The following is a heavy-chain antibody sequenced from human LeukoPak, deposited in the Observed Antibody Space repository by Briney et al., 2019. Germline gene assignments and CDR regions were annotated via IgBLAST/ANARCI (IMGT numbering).Heavy chain of an antibody. CDR1: AFTFRRYW. CDR3: AIVGVRGQNPPDY. V-gene: IGHV3-7*05. D-gene: IGHD3-10*01. J-gene: IGHJ4*02. CDR2: IKEDGSEK. Sequence: GGSLRLSCAAAAFTFRRYWMSWVRQAPGKGLEWVANIKEDGSEKYYVDSVEGRFTISRDNAKNLLYLQMNSLRAEDTAVYYCAIVGVRGQNPPDYWGQGTLVTVSS.